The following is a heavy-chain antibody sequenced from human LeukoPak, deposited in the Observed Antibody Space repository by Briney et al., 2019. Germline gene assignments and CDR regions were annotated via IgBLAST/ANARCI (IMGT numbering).Heavy chain of an antibody. J-gene: IGHJ6*03. Sequence: GGSLRLSCAASGFTFDDSGMSWVRQAPGKGLEWVSGINWTGGSTGYADSVKGRFTISRDNSKNTLYLQMNSLRAEDTAVYYCAKDGGSGSYRSYYYYYYYMDVWGKGTTVTISS. CDR2: INWTGGST. D-gene: IGHD3-10*01. CDR3: AKDGGSGSYRSYYYYYYYMDV. CDR1: GFTFDDSG. V-gene: IGHV3-20*04.